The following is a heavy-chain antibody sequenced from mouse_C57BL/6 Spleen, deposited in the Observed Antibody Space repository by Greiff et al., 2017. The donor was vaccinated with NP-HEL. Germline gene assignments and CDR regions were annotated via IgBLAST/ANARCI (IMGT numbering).Heavy chain of an antibody. CDR1: GYTFTSYG. J-gene: IGHJ4*01. D-gene: IGHD2-3*01. Sequence: QVQLQQSGAELARPGASVKLSCKASGYTFTSYGISWVKQRTGQGLEWIGEIYPRSGNTYYNEKFKGKATLTADKSSSTAYMELRSLTSEYSAVYFCARSYDGYSRYAMDYWGQGTSVTVSS. CDR2: IYPRSGNT. V-gene: IGHV1-81*01. CDR3: ARSYDGYSRYAMDY.